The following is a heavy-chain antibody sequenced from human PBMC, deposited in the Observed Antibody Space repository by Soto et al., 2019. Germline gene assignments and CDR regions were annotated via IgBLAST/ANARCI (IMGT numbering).Heavy chain of an antibody. CDR2: IIPIFGTA. Sequence: ASVKVSCKASGGTFSSYAISWVRQAPGQGLEWMGGIIPIFGTANYAQKFQGRVTITADESTSTAYMELSSLRSEDTAVYYCARARDTAMVGVYYYYYGMDVWGQGTTVTGSS. J-gene: IGHJ6*02. CDR1: GGTFSSYA. CDR3: ARARDTAMVGVYYYYYGMDV. D-gene: IGHD5-18*01. V-gene: IGHV1-69*13.